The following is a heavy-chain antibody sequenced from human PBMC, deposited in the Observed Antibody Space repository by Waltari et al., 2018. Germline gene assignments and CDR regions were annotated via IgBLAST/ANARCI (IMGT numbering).Heavy chain of an antibody. Sequence: QVQLVQSGAEVKKPGASVKVSCKASGYTFTGYYMHWVRPAPGQGLEWMGRINPNSCGTNYAQKFQGRVTMTRDTSISTAYMELSRLRSDDTAVYYCAGATGAGYPFDYWGQGTLVTVSS. D-gene: IGHD1-1*01. CDR1: GYTFTGYY. CDR3: AGATGAGYPFDY. V-gene: IGHV1-2*06. CDR2: INPNSCGT. J-gene: IGHJ4*02.